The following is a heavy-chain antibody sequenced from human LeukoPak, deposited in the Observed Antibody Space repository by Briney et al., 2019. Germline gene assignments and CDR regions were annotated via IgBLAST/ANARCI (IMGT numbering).Heavy chain of an antibody. J-gene: IGHJ4*02. CDR2: ISYDGSNK. D-gene: IGHD5-18*01. CDR3: AKEKGYSYGYWYFDY. Sequence: GRSLRLFCAASGFTFSSYGMHWVRQAPGKGLEWVADISYDGSNKYYADSVKGRFTISRDNSKNTLYLQMNSLRAEDTAVYYCAKEKGYSYGYWYFDYWGQGTLVTVSS. V-gene: IGHV3-30*18. CDR1: GFTFSSYG.